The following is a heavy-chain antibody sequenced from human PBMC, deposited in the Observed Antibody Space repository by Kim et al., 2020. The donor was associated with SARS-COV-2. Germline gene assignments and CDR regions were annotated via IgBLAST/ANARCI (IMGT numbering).Heavy chain of an antibody. CDR1: GASINTFY. J-gene: IGHJ6*01. V-gene: IGHV4-59*13. D-gene: IGHD1-26*01. Sequence: SETLSLTCTVSGASINTFYWSWFRQAPGKGLEWIGYVFQSGRTKYNPSLKSRVTISLDTPKNQVSLKLKSVTAADTAIYFCARDLGISGTDFHYFYGLDV. CDR2: VFQSGRT. CDR3: ARDLGISGTDFHYFYGLDV.